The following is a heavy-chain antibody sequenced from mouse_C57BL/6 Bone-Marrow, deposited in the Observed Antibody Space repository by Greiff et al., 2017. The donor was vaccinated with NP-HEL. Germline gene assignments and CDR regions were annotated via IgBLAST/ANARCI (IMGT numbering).Heavy chain of an antibody. Sequence: VQLQESGAELVRPGASVKLSCKASGYTFTDYYINWVKQRPGQGLEWIARIYPGSGNTYYNEKFKGKATLTAEKSSSTAYMQLSSLTSEDSAVYFCARGGYWGAMDYWGQGTSVTVSS. CDR2: IYPGSGNT. CDR1: GYTFTDYY. D-gene: IGHD3-1*01. J-gene: IGHJ4*01. V-gene: IGHV1-76*01. CDR3: ARGGYWGAMDY.